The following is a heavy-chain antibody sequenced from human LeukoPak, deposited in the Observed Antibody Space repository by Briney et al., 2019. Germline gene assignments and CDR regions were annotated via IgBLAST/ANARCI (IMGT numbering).Heavy chain of an antibody. V-gene: IGHV3-9*01. D-gene: IGHD6-19*01. CDR1: GFTFDDYA. CDR3: AKGWGSGWYSYFDY. CDR2: ISWNSGSI. Sequence: GGSLRLSCAASGFTFDDYAMHWVRQAPGKGLEWVSGISWNSGSIGYADSVKGRFTISRDNAKNSLYLQMNSLRAEDTALYYCAKGWGSGWYSYFDYWGQGTLVTVSS. J-gene: IGHJ4*02.